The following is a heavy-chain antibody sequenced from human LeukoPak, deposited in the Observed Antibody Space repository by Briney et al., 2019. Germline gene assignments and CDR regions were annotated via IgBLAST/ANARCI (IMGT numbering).Heavy chain of an antibody. D-gene: IGHD3-22*01. CDR3: AKASAMIVVVSKHFDY. CDR2: ISGSGGSA. Sequence: GGSLRLSCAASGFTVSSNYMSWVRQAPGKGLEWVSAISGSGGSAYYADSVKGRFTISRDNSKNTLYLQMNSLRAEDTAVYYCAKASAMIVVVSKHFDYWGQGTLVTVSS. CDR1: GFTVSSNY. V-gene: IGHV3-23*01. J-gene: IGHJ4*02.